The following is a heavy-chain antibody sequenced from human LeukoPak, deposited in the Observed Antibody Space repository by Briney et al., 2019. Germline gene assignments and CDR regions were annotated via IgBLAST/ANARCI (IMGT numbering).Heavy chain of an antibody. Sequence: ASMTVSCTASGGTFSSYAISWVRQAPGQGLEWMGGIIPIFGTANYAQKFQGRVTITADESTSTAYMELSSLRSEDTAVYCCALLLWFGELLPNYGMDVWGQGTTVTVSS. V-gene: IGHV1-69*13. CDR3: ALLLWFGELLPNYGMDV. CDR1: GGTFSSYA. CDR2: IIPIFGTA. J-gene: IGHJ6*02. D-gene: IGHD3-10*01.